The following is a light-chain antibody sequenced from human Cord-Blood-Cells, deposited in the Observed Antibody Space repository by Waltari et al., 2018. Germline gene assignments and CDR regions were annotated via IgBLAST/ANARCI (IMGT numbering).Light chain of an antibody. CDR3: SSYTSSSTWV. V-gene: IGLV2-14*01. CDR2: DVS. J-gene: IGLJ3*02. Sequence: QSALTQPASVSASPGQSITIPSSGTSSDVGGYNYLSWYQQHPGKAPQLMIYDVSKRPSGVSNRFSGSKSGNTASLTISGLQAEDEADYYCSSYTSSSTWVFGGGTKLTVL. CDR1: SSDVGGYNY.